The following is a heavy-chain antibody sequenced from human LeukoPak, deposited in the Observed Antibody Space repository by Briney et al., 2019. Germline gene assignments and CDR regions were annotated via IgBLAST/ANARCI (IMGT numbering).Heavy chain of an antibody. J-gene: IGHJ4*02. D-gene: IGHD3-3*01. CDR1: GGSFSGYY. CDR2: INHSGST. V-gene: IGHV4-34*01. CDR3: ASARYDFWSGYYRGIDY. Sequence: KTSETLSLTCAVYGGSFSGYYWSWIRQPPGKGLEWLGEINHSGSTNYNPSLKSRVTISVDTSKNQFSLKLSSVTAADTAVYYCASARYDFWSGYYRGIDYWGQGTLVTVSS.